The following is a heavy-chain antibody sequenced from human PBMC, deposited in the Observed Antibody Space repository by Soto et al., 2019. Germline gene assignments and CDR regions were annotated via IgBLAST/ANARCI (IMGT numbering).Heavy chain of an antibody. V-gene: IGHV1-18*04. CDR3: ARDGGEEWLVRFYYYYGMDV. CDR1: GYTFTSYG. D-gene: IGHD6-19*01. J-gene: IGHJ6*02. Sequence: ASVKVSCKASGYTFTSYGISWVRQAPGQGLEWMGWISAYNGNTNYAQKLQGRVTMTTDTSTSTAYMELRSLRSDDTAVYYCARDGGEEWLVRFYYYYGMDVWGQGTTVTVSS. CDR2: ISAYNGNT.